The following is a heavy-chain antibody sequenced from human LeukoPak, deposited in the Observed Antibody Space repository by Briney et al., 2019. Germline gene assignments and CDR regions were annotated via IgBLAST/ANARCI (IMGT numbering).Heavy chain of an antibody. V-gene: IGHV1-69*06. CDR1: GGTFSSYA. D-gene: IGHD6-13*01. Sequence: SVKVSCKASGGTFSSYAISWVRQAPGQGLEWMGGIIPIFGTANYAQKFQGRVTITADKSTSTAYMELSSLRSEDTAVYYCARGEQQLAYFDYWGQGTLVTVSS. CDR2: IIPIFGTA. J-gene: IGHJ4*02. CDR3: ARGEQQLAYFDY.